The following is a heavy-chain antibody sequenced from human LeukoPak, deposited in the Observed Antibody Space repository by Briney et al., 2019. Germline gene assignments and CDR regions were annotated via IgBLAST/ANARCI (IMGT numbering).Heavy chain of an antibody. CDR1: GYTFSDYY. V-gene: IGHV1-2*02. Sequence: ASVKVSCKASGYTFSDYYIHWVRQAPGQGLEWMGWINPNSGGTNYAQKFQGRVTMTRDTSISTAYMELSRLRSDDTAVYYCARDPYGDYVFDYWGQGTLVTVSS. J-gene: IGHJ4*02. CDR3: ARDPYGDYVFDY. D-gene: IGHD4-17*01. CDR2: INPNSGGT.